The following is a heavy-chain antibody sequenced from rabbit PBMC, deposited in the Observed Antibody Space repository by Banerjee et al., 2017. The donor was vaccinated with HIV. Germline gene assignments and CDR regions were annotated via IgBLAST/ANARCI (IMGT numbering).Heavy chain of an antibody. D-gene: IGHD4-1*01. CDR3: ARGAGDVGWGYGL. Sequence: QLKETGGGLVQPGESLTLSCKVSGFSLSSNDMSWVRQAPGKGLERIGVIVVAKGNTYYASWVNGRFTISSDNAQNTVFLQLHSLTAADTATYFCARGAGDVGWGYGLWGQGTLVTVS. CDR2: IVVAKGNT. CDR1: GFSLSSND. V-gene: IGHV1S7*01. J-gene: IGHJ3*01.